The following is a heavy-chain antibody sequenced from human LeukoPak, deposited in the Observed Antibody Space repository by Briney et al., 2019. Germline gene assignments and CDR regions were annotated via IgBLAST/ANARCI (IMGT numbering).Heavy chain of an antibody. J-gene: IGHJ4*02. CDR3: ARSLWFGELPTDY. D-gene: IGHD3-10*01. CDR1: GYTFTTYH. V-gene: IGHV1-46*01. CDR2: INPSGGST. Sequence: ASVNVSCKASGYTFTTYHMHWVRQAPGQGLEWMGMINPSGGSTGFAQEFQGRLTLTRDTSTSTFYMELSSLRSEDTAVYYCARSLWFGELPTDYWGQGTLVTVSS.